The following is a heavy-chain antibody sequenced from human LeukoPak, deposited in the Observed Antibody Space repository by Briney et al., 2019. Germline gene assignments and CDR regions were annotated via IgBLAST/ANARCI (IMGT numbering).Heavy chain of an antibody. Sequence: PSETLSLTCTVSGGSISSSSYYWGWIRQPPGKGLEWIGSTYYSGSTYYNPSLKSRVTISVDTSKNQFSLKLSSVTAADTAVYYCARHPTYYYDSSGYYFWYWGQGTLVTVSS. J-gene: IGHJ4*02. CDR1: GGSISSSSYY. CDR2: TYYSGST. D-gene: IGHD3-22*01. CDR3: ARHPTYYYDSSGYYFWY. V-gene: IGHV4-39*01.